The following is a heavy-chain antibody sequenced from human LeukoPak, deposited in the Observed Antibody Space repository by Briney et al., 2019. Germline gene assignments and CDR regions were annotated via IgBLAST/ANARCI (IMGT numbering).Heavy chain of an antibody. CDR2: INQDGSEK. V-gene: IGHV3-7*03. D-gene: IGHD3-10*02. J-gene: IGHJ6*02. Sequence: GGSLRLSCAASGFTLNNYWMGWVRQAPGRGLEGVANINQDGSEKYYVDSVKGRFTISRDNSKNTLYLQMNSLRAEDTAVYYCARMGVEGITMSGVYGMDVWGQGTTVTVSS. CDR3: ARMGVEGITMSGVYGMDV. CDR1: GFTLNNYW.